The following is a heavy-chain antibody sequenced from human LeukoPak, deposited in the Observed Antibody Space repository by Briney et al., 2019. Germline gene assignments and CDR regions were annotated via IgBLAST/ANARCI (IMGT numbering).Heavy chain of an antibody. J-gene: IGHJ4*02. D-gene: IGHD5-18*01. CDR2: ISSSSSYI. V-gene: IGHV3-21*01. CDR1: GFTFSSYS. Sequence: KSGGSLRLSCAASGFTFSSYSMNWVRQAPGKGLEWVSSISSSSSYIYYADSVKGRFTISRDNAKNPLYLQMNSLRAEDTAVYYCARGDYSYGSYYFDYWGQGTLVTVSS. CDR3: ARGDYSYGSYYFDY.